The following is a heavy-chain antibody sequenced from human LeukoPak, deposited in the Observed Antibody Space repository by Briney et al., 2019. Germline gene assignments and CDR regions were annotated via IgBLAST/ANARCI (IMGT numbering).Heavy chain of an antibody. D-gene: IGHD6-6*01. CDR3: AKMSGYGSSSGRGYYFDY. J-gene: IGHJ4*02. CDR2: ISGSAGTT. CDR1: GFTFSSYA. V-gene: IGHV3-23*01. Sequence: GGSLRLSCAASGFTFSSYAMTWVRQAPGKGLEWVSVISGSAGTTYYADSVKGRFTISRDNSKNTLYLQMNSQRAEDTAVYYCAKMSGYGSSSGRGYYFDYWGQGTLVTVSS.